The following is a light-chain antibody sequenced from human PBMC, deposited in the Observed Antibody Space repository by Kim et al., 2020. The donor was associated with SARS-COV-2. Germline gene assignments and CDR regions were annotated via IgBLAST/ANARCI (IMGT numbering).Light chain of an antibody. V-gene: IGKV3-15*01. CDR2: GAI. CDR3: QQYNDWPRT. J-gene: IGKJ1*01. CDR1: QSVSNK. Sequence: VSPGERATLSCRSRQSVSNKVAWYQQKPGQAPRLLIYGAITRATDIPARFSGSGSGTEFTLSISSLQSEDFAVYFCQQYNDWPRTFGQGTKVDIK.